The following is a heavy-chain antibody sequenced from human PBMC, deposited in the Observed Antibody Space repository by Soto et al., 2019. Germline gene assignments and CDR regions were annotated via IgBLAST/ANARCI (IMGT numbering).Heavy chain of an antibody. CDR2: INHSGIT. D-gene: IGHD3-22*01. CDR3: ARFPFDSNDWTTPGYFDI. CDR1: GGSFSDYY. J-gene: IGHJ4*02. Sequence: TSEALSLTCAVYGGSFSDYYWRWIRLPPGKGLEWIGEINHSGITNYSPSLKSRVTMSVDTSKNQFSLKLTSVTAADTALYYCARFPFDSNDWTTPGYFDIWRQGTLVTVSS. V-gene: IGHV4-34*01.